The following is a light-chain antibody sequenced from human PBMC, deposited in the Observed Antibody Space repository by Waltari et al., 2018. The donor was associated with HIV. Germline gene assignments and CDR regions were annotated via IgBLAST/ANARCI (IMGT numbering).Light chain of an antibody. J-gene: IGKJ2*01. CDR3: QQRSNWPPYT. Sequence: VLTQSPATLSLSPGERATLSCRASQSVSSYLAWYQQKPGQAPRLLIYDASNRATGIPARFSGSGSGTDFTLTITSLEPEDFAVYYCQQRSNWPPYTFGQGTKLEIK. CDR1: QSVSSY. V-gene: IGKV3-11*01. CDR2: DAS.